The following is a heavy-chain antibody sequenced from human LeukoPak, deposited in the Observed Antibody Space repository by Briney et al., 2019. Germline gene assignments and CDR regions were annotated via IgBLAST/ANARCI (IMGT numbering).Heavy chain of an antibody. V-gene: IGHV4-39*01. J-gene: IGHJ4*02. CDR1: GGSISSGGYY. CDR3: ASEAHRGGGFDS. D-gene: IGHD3-16*01. CDR2: IYFTGNT. Sequence: SQTLSLTCTVSGGSISSGGYYWSWIRQPPGKGLEWIANIYFTGNTYYNPSLKSRATISVDTSKNQFSLTLSSVTAADTAVYYCASEAHRGGGFDSWGQGTQVTVSS.